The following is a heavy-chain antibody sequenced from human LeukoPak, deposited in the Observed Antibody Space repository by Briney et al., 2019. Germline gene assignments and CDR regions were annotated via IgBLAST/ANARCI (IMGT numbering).Heavy chain of an antibody. J-gene: IGHJ3*02. CDR2: IYTSGST. CDR1: GGSISSYY. D-gene: IGHD3-22*01. CDR3: ARERPKYYDSSGYLAGAFDI. Sequence: PSETLSLTCTVSGGSISSYYWSWIRQPAGKGLEWIGRIYTSGSTNYNPSLKSRVTMSVDTSKNQFSLKLSSVTAADTAVYYCARERPKYYDSSGYLAGAFDIWGQGTMVTVSS. V-gene: IGHV4-4*07.